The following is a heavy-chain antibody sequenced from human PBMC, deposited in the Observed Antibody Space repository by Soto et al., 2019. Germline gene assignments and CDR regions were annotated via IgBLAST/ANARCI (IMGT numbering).Heavy chain of an antibody. D-gene: IGHD2-2*01. CDR1: GFTFSSYA. V-gene: IGHV3-23*01. CDR2: ISGSGGST. J-gene: IGHJ5*02. CDR3: AKDRVVVPAAMGYWFDP. Sequence: EVQLLESGGGLVQPGGSLRLSCAASGFTFSSYAMSWVRQAPGKGLEWVSAISGSGGSTYYADSVKGRFTISRDNSKKTLYLQMISLRAEDTAVYYCAKDRVVVPAAMGYWFDPWGQGTLVTVSS.